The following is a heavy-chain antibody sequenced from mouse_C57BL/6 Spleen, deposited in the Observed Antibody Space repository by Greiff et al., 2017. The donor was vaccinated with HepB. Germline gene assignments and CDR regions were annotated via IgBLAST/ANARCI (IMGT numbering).Heavy chain of an antibody. CDR2: IDPEDGET. CDR3: ASITTVVATRFDY. D-gene: IGHD1-1*01. J-gene: IGHJ2*01. Sequence: EVKLMESGAELVKPGASVKLSCTASGFNIKDYYMHWVKQRTEQGLEWIGRIDPEDGETKYAPKFQGKATITADTSSNTAYLQLSSLTSEDTAVYYCASITTVVATRFDYWGQGTTLTVSS. CDR1: GFNIKDYY. V-gene: IGHV14-2*01.